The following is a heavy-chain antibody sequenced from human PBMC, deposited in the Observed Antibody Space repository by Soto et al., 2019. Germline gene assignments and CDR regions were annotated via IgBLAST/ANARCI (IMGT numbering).Heavy chain of an antibody. CDR3: VGYDWVLYYFDY. D-gene: IGHD5-12*01. V-gene: IGHV4-59*01. CDR2: IYYSGST. CDR1: GGSISSYY. Sequence: SETLSLTCTVSGGSISSYYWSWIRQPPGKGLEWIGYIYYSGSTNYNPSLKSRVTISVDTSKNQFSLKLSSVTAADTAVYYCVGYDWVLYYFDYWGQGTLVTVSS. J-gene: IGHJ4*02.